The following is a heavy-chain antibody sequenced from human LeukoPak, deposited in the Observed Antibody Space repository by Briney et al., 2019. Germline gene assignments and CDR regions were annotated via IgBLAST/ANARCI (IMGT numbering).Heavy chain of an antibody. CDR3: ARAGDLIVVAMGAFDV. D-gene: IGHD2-15*01. Sequence: SSETLSLTCAVSVASTGGGGNSGGWFGHPQGRGLGGMGTIYHGGSTNYNPSLKSRVTISVDRSKNQFSLKLNSVTAADTALYYCARAGDLIVVAMGAFDVWGQGTMVTVSS. V-gene: IGHV4-30-2*01. CDR1: VASTGGGGNS. J-gene: IGHJ3*01. CDR2: IYHGGST.